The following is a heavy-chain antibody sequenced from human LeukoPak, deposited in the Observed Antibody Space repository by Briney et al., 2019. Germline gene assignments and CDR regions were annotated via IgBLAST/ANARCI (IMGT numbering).Heavy chain of an antibody. CDR3: ARDRPRESLSQLWLLTGFDYYGMDV. Sequence: PGGSLRFSCAASGFTFSSYSMNWVRQAPGKGLEWVSSISSSSSYIYYADSVKGRFTISRDNAKNSLYLQMNSLRAEDTAVYYCARDRPRESLSQLWLLTGFDYYGMDVWGQGTTVTVSS. V-gene: IGHV3-21*01. J-gene: IGHJ6*02. CDR2: ISSSSSYI. D-gene: IGHD5-18*01. CDR1: GFTFSSYS.